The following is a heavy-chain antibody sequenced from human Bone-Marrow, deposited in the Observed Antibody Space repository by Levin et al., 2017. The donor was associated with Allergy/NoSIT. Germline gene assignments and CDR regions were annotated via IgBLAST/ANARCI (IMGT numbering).Heavy chain of an antibody. CDR2: IIPIFGTA. CDR1: GGTFSSYA. J-gene: IGHJ4*02. V-gene: IGHV1-69*06. D-gene: IGHD6-13*01. CDR3: ATSSSQGLFDY. Sequence: KISCKASGGTFSSYAISWVRQAPGQGLEWMGGIIPIFGTANYAQKFQGRVTITADKSTSTAYMELSSLRSEDTAVYYCATSSSQGLFDYWGQGTLVTVSS.